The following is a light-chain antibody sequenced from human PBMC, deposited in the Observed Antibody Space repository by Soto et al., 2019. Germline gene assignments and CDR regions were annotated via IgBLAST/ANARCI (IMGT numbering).Light chain of an antibody. CDR1: QSVGNNF. CDR3: HQYGTSPQT. CDR2: DAS. Sequence: EIVLTQSPDTLSLSPGERATLSCRASQSVGNNFLAWYQQKPGQAPILLIYDASSRASGLPDRFSGSGSETDFTLTVSRLELEDFAVYFCHQYGTSPQTFGQGTKVEI. V-gene: IGKV3-20*01. J-gene: IGKJ1*01.